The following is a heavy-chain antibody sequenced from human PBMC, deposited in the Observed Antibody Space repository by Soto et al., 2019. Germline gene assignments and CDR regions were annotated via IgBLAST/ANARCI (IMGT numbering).Heavy chain of an antibody. Sequence: GGSLRLSCAASGFTFSSYGMHWVRQAPGKGLEWEAVISYDGSNKYYADSVKGRFTISRDNSKNTLYLQMNSLRAEDTDVYYCAKDLASSGYYYYYYGMDVWGQGTTVTVSS. CDR1: GFTFSSYG. CDR2: ISYDGSNK. V-gene: IGHV3-30*18. D-gene: IGHD3-22*01. J-gene: IGHJ6*02. CDR3: AKDLASSGYYYYYYGMDV.